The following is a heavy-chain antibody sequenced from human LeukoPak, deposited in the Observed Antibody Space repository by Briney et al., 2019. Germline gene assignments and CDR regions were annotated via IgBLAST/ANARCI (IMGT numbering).Heavy chain of an antibody. D-gene: IGHD6-19*01. Sequence: GGSQRLSCAASGFTFSSYGMSWVRQASGKGLEWVTAISGSGDSTNYANSVKGRFTISRDNSKNTLFLQMNSLRAEDTAVYYCAKRLSSGWYYFDYWGQGTLVTVSS. CDR1: GFTFSSYG. CDR2: ISGSGDST. J-gene: IGHJ4*02. V-gene: IGHV3-23*01. CDR3: AKRLSSGWYYFDY.